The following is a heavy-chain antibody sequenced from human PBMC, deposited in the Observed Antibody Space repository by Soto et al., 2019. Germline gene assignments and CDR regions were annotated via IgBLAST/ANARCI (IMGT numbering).Heavy chain of an antibody. J-gene: IGHJ4*02. V-gene: IGHV4-31*03. Sequence: SETLSLTCTVSGGSISSGGYYWSWIRQHPGKGLEWIGYIYYSGSTYYNPSLKSRVTISVDTSKNQFSLKLSSVTAADTAVYYCARDNPGDSTFDYWGQGTLVTVSS. CDR1: GGSISSGGYY. CDR2: IYYSGST. CDR3: ARDNPGDSTFDY. D-gene: IGHD4-17*01.